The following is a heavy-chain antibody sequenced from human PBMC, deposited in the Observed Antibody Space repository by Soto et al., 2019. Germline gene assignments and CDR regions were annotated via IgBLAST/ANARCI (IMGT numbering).Heavy chain of an antibody. CDR2: ISNSGGNT. J-gene: IGHJ4*02. V-gene: IGHV3-23*04. CDR1: GFTFSSYA. D-gene: IGHD7-27*01. Sequence: EVQLVQSGGGLVQPGGSLRLSCAASGFTFSSYAISWVRQAPGKGLEWVSAISNSGGNTYYADSVMGRFTISRDNSKSTLFLQMNSLRAEDTAIYYCAKEWGRPLDYWGQGTLVTVSS. CDR3: AKEWGRPLDY.